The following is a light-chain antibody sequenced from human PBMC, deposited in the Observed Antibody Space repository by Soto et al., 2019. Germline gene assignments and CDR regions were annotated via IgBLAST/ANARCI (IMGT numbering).Light chain of an antibody. J-gene: IGKJ1*01. V-gene: IGKV3-15*01. CDR1: QSVGTK. Sequence: TESPATLSLSPEEGATVSFVASQSVGTKLAWYQQKPGQAPRLLIYGASTWATGIPARFSGDGSGTEFTLTISSLQAEDLAIYYCQQYKDWPQTFGQGTKVDI. CDR2: GAS. CDR3: QQYKDWPQT.